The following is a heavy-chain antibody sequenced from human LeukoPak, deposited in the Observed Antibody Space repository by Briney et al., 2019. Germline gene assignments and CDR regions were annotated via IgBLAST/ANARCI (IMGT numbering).Heavy chain of an antibody. CDR3: ARSYGDYEMDYFDY. J-gene: IGHJ4*02. D-gene: IGHD4-17*01. Sequence: PSETLSLTCTVSGGSISSGDYYWSWIRQPAGKGLEWIGRIYTSGSTNYNPSLKSRVTMSVDTSKNQFSLKLSSVTAADTAVYYCARSYGDYEMDYFDYWGQGTLVTVSS. V-gene: IGHV4-61*02. CDR2: IYTSGST. CDR1: GGSISSGDYY.